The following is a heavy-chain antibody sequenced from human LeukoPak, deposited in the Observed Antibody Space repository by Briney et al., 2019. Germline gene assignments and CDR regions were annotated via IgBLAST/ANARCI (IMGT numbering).Heavy chain of an antibody. CDR1: GSTLSSYN. CDR2: ISSSSSYL. D-gene: IGHD6-19*01. V-gene: IGHV3-21*01. J-gene: IGHJ4*02. CDR3: ARDAVTGYNSGWYKPFPFDS. Sequence: GGSLRLSCAASGSTLSSYNMNWVRQAPGKGLEWVSSISSSSSYLFFADSVKGRFTISRDNTKNSLYLQMNGLRAEDTAVYYCARDAVTGYNSGWYKPFPFDSWGQGTLVTVSS.